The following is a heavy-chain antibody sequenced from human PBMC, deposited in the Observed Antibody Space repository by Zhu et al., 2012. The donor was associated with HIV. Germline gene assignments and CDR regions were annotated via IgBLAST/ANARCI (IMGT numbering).Heavy chain of an antibody. V-gene: IGHV4-39*01. Sequence: QVQLQESGPGLVKPSETLSLTCTVSGDSISSSTYYWGWIRQPPGKGLEWVGSLYYSGSTYYNPSFKSRVTISVDTSKSKFSLKLNSVTAADTALYYCARSQYSSGWYAVHDAFDIWGQGTMVTVSS. CDR2: LYYSGST. CDR3: ARSQYSSGWYAVHDAFDI. D-gene: IGHD6-19*01. CDR1: GDSISSSTYY. J-gene: IGHJ3*02.